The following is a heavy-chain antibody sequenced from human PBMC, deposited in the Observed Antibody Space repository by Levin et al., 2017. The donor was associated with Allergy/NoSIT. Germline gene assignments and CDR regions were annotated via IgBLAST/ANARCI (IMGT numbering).Heavy chain of an antibody. D-gene: IGHD3-10*01. CDR3: ARRRYGSGSYYIDY. CDR1: GFTFSSYE. V-gene: IGHV3-48*03. CDR2: ISSSGSTI. J-gene: IGHJ4*02. Sequence: GGSLRLSCAASGFTFSSYEMNWVRQAPGKGLEWVSYISSSGSTIYYADSVKGRFTISRDNAKNSLYLQMNSLRAEDTAVYYCARRRYGSGSYYIDYWGQGTLVTVSS.